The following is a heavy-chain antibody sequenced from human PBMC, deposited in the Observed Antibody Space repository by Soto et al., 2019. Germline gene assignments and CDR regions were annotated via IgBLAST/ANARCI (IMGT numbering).Heavy chain of an antibody. CDR3: ARSDIVLMVYATYYYYGMDV. CDR2: IIPMYGTA. D-gene: IGHD2-8*01. V-gene: IGHV1-69*01. J-gene: IGHJ6*02. Sequence: QVQLVQSGAEVKKPGSSVKVSCKASGGTFSSYAISWVRQAPGQGLEWMGGIIPMYGTANYAQKFQGRVTITADESTSTAYRELSSLRSEDTAVYYCARSDIVLMVYATYYYYGMDVWGQGTTVTVSS. CDR1: GGTFSSYA.